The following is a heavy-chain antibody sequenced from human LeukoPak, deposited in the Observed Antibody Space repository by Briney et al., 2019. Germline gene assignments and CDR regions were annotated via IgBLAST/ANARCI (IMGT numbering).Heavy chain of an antibody. D-gene: IGHD1-26*01. CDR2: IYSGGST. CDR1: GFTVSSNY. Sequence: PGGSLRLSCAASGFTVSSNYMSWVRQAPGQGLEWVSVIYSGGSTYYADSVKGRFTISRDNSKNTLYLQMNSLRAEDTAVYYCARERIVGATYFDYWGQGTLVTVSS. CDR3: ARERIVGATYFDY. J-gene: IGHJ4*02. V-gene: IGHV3-53*01.